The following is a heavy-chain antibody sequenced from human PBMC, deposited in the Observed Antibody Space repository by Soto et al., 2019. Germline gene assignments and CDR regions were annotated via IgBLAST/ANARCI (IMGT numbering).Heavy chain of an antibody. CDR1: GFTFSSYA. CDR3: ARASTGNLWTGYSPSYYYGMDV. CDR2: ISYDGSNK. Sequence: PGGSLRLSCAASGFTFSSYAMHWVRQAPGKGLEWVAVISYDGSNKYYADSVKGRFTISRDNSKNTLYLQMNSLRAEDTAVYYCARASTGNLWTGYSPSYYYGMDVWGQGTTVTVSS. J-gene: IGHJ6*02. D-gene: IGHD3-3*01. V-gene: IGHV3-30-3*01.